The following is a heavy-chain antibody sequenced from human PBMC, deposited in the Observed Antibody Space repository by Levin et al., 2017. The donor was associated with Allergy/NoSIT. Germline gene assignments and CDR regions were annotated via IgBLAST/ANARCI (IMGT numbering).Heavy chain of an antibody. CDR1: GGSISSGDYY. CDR3: AKYSRYDSSGYPFRYFDL. V-gene: IGHV4-30-4*01. D-gene: IGHD3-22*01. J-gene: IGHJ2*01. Sequence: SETLSLTCTVSGGSISSGDYYWSWIRQPPGKGLEWIGYIYYSGSTYYNPSLKSRVTISVDTSKNQFSLKLSSVTAADTAVYYCAKYSRYDSSGYPFRYFDLWGRGTLVTVSS. CDR2: IYYSGST.